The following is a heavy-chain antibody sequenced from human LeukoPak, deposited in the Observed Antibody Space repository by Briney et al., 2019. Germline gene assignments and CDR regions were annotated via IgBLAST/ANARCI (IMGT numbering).Heavy chain of an antibody. D-gene: IGHD4-11*01. J-gene: IGHJ4*02. CDR2: IYYSGST. CDR1: GGSISSYY. V-gene: IGHV4-59*01. Sequence: SETLSLTCTVSGGSISSYYWSWIRQPPGKGLEWIGYIYYSGSTDYNPSLKRRVTISIDTSKNQFSLKLSSVTAADTAVYYCAREGVTKYYFDYWGQGNLVTVSS. CDR3: AREGVTKYYFDY.